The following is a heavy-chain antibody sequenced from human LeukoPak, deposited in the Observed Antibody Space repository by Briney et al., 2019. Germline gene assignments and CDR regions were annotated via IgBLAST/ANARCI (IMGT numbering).Heavy chain of an antibody. CDR2: IIPILGIA. V-gene: IGHV1-69*04. J-gene: IGHJ4*02. CDR3: ASRKLLWFGEIFDY. D-gene: IGHD3-10*01. CDR1: GYTFTSYD. Sequence: SVKVSCKASGYTFTSYDINWVRQAPGQGLEWMGRIIPILGIANYAQKFQGRVTITADKSTSTAYMELSSLRSEDTAVYYCASRKLLWFGEIFDYWGQGTLVTVSS.